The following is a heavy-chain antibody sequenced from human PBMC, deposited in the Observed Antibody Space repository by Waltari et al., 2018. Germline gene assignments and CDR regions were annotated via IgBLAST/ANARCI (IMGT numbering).Heavy chain of an antibody. CDR1: GFTFSSYA. J-gene: IGHJ6*03. V-gene: IGHV3-23*03. CDR3: AKASDGYNLYYYYYMDV. CDR2: IYSGGSST. D-gene: IGHD5-12*01. Sequence: EVQLLESGGGLVQPGGSLRLSCAASGFTFSSYAMSWVRQAPGQGLEWVSVIYSGGSSTYYADSVKGRFTISRDNSKNTLYLQMNSLRAEDTAVYYCAKASDGYNLYYYYYMDVWGKGTTVTVSS.